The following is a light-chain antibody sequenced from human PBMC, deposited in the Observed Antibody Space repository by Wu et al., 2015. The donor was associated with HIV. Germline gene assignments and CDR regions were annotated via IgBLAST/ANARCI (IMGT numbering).Light chain of an antibody. CDR2: GAS. Sequence: EIGLTQSPGTLSLSPGQRATLSCRASQSISSSFLGWYQQKPGQAPRLLIYGASRRATGIPDRFSGSGSGTDFTLTISRLEPEDFAVYYCQQYGTSPLTFGQGTRLEIK. CDR1: QSISSSF. V-gene: IGKV3-20*01. CDR3: QQYGTSPLT. J-gene: IGKJ5*01.